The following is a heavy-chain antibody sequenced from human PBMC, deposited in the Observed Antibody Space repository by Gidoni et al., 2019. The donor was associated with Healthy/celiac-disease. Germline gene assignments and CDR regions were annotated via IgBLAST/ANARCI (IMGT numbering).Heavy chain of an antibody. CDR2: ISGSGGST. Sequence: EVQLVESGGGLVPPGGSLRLSCAASGFTFSSYAMSWVRQAPGKGLEWVSAISGSGGSTYYADSVKGRFTISRDNSKNTLYLQMNSLRAEDTAVYYCAKVPSYYYDSSGKFFDYWGQGTLVTVSS. CDR3: AKVPSYYYDSSGKFFDY. J-gene: IGHJ4*02. V-gene: IGHV3-23*04. CDR1: GFTFSSYA. D-gene: IGHD3-22*01.